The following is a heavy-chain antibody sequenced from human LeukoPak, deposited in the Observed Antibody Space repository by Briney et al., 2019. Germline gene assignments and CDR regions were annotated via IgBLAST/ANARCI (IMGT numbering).Heavy chain of an antibody. CDR1: GFNFRAYW. CDR2: ISGSGGST. CDR3: AKGMVTVDY. J-gene: IGHJ4*02. Sequence: GGSLRLSCTTSGFNFRAYWMGWVRQAPGKGLEWVSAISGSGGSTYYADSVKGRFTISRDNSKNTLYLQMNSLRAEDTAVYYCAKGMVTVDYWGQGTLVTVSS. V-gene: IGHV3-23*01. D-gene: IGHD4-23*01.